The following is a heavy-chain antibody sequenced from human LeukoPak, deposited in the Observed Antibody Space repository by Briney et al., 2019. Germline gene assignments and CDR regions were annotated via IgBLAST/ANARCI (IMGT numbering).Heavy chain of an antibody. D-gene: IGHD3-22*01. J-gene: IGHJ3*02. CDR1: GGTFSSYA. CDR3: ARGPPYYDSTNAFDI. V-gene: IGHV1-69*01. CDR2: IIPIFGTA. Sequence: ASVTVSCKASGGTFSSYAISWVRQAPGQGLEWMGGIIPIFGTANYAQKFQGRVTITADESTSTAYMELSSLRSEDTAVYYCARGPPYYDSTNAFDIWGQGTMVTVSS.